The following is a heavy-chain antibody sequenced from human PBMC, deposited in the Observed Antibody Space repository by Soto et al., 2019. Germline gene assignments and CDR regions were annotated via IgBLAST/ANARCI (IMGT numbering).Heavy chain of an antibody. CDR3: LAFLSGRPY. D-gene: IGHD1-1*01. CDR2: SKRKVESYTK. J-gene: IGHJ4*02. CDR1: GFSLSEHD. V-gene: IGHV3-72*01. Sequence: GGSLRLSCVVSGFSLSEHDMDWVRQAPGKGLEWVGRSKRKVESYTKEYAASVKGRFTISRHDSENSLSLQMDSLKPEDTAVYYCLAFLSGRPYWGQGTLVTVSS.